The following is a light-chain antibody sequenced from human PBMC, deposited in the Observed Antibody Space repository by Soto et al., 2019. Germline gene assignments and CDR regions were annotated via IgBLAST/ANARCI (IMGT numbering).Light chain of an antibody. Sequence: ELVLTQSPGTLSLSPGARATLSCRASQSVSSSYLAWYQQRPGQAPRLLIYGASSRATGVPDRFSGSGSGTDFTLTISRLESEDFAVYYCQHYGTAFGQGTKVDIK. CDR2: GAS. CDR3: QHYGTA. J-gene: IGKJ1*01. CDR1: QSVSSSY. V-gene: IGKV3-20*01.